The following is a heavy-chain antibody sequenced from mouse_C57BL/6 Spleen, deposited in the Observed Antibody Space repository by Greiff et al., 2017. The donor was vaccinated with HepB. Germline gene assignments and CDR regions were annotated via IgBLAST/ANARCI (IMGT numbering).Heavy chain of an antibody. Sequence: EVKLVESGGGLVKPGGSLKLSCAASGFTFSSYAMSWVRQTPEKRLEWVATISDGGSYTYYPDNVKGRFTISRDNAKNNLYLQMSHLKSEDTAMYYCARDGNYEMAYWGQGTLVTVSA. V-gene: IGHV5-4*01. CDR3: ARDGNYEMAY. CDR1: GFTFSSYA. J-gene: IGHJ3*01. D-gene: IGHD2-1*01. CDR2: ISDGGSYT.